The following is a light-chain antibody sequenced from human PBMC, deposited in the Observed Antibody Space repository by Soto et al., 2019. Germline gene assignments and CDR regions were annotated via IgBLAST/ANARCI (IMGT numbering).Light chain of an antibody. Sequence: QSALTQPASVSGSPGQSITISCTGTSSDVGSYNLVSWYQQHPGKAPKLMIYEGSKRPSGVSNRFSGSKSGNTASLTISGIKAEDEADYYCCSYAGSSTFYVFGTGTKLTVL. V-gene: IGLV2-23*01. CDR1: SSDVGSYNL. CDR2: EGS. J-gene: IGLJ1*01. CDR3: CSYAGSSTFYV.